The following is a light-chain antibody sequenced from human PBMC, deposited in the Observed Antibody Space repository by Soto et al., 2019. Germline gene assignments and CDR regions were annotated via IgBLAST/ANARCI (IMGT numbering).Light chain of an antibody. J-gene: IGKJ1*01. CDR2: AAS. V-gene: IGKV1-39*01. CDR3: HQYNSYYPT. Sequence: DIQITQSPSSLSASVGYRFTITCRASQIISSYLNWYQRKPAKAPKLLIYAASSLQSGVPSRFSGSGSGTDFTLTISSMQPDDFATYYCHQYNSYYPTFGQGTKGDIK. CDR1: QIISSY.